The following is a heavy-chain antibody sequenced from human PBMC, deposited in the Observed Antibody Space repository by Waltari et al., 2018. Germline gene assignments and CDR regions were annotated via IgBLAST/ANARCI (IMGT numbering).Heavy chain of an antibody. V-gene: IGHV3-48*01. CDR1: GFTFSSYS. Sequence: EVQLVESGGGLVQPGGSLRLSCAASGFTFSSYSLNWVRQAPGKGLEWVSSISSSSSTINYAGSVKGRFTISRDNAKNSLYRQMNSLRAEDTAVYYCARDVGWYSSGLDDYWGQGTLVTVSS. CDR3: ARDVGWYSSGLDDY. D-gene: IGHD6-19*01. CDR2: ISSSSSTI. J-gene: IGHJ4*02.